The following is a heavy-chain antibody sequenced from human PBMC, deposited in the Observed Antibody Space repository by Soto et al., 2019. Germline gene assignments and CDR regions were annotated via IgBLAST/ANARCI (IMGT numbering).Heavy chain of an antibody. CDR3: ARRYSSSFDY. D-gene: IGHD6-13*01. CDR2: ISAYNDNT. V-gene: IGHV1-18*01. J-gene: IGHJ4*02. CDR1: GYTFTSYG. Sequence: SVKVSCKASGYTFTSYGISWVRQAPGQGLEWMGWISAYNDNTNYAQKLQGRVTMTTDTSTSTAYMELRSSVTAADTAVYYCARRYSSSFDYWGQGTLVTVSS.